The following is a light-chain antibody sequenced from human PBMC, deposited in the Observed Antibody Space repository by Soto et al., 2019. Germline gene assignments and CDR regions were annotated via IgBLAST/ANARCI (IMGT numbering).Light chain of an antibody. V-gene: IGLV1-40*01. J-gene: IGLJ2*01. CDR1: RSNIGAGYD. CDR2: ANS. CDR3: QSYDSSLSVV. Sequence: QSVLTQPPSVSGAPGQRVTISCTGSRSNIGAGYDVHWYQQLPGTAPKVFIYANSNRPSGVPDRFSGSKSGTSASLAITGLQAEDEADYYCQSYDSSLSVVFGGGTKVTVL.